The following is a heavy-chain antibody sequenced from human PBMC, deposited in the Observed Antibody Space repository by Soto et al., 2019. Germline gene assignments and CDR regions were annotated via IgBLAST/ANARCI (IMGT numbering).Heavy chain of an antibody. V-gene: IGHV1-69*13. D-gene: IGHD6-13*01. CDR3: ARDLSIAAAGNWFDP. Sequence: SVKVSCKASGGTFSSYAISWVRQAPGQGLEWMGGIIPIFGTANYAQKFQGRVTITADESTSTAYMELSSLRSEDTAVYYCARDLSIAAAGNWFDPWGQGTPVTVSS. CDR2: IIPIFGTA. J-gene: IGHJ5*02. CDR1: GGTFSSYA.